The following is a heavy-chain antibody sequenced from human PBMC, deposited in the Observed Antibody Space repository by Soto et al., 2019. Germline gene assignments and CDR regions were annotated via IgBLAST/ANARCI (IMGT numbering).Heavy chain of an antibody. J-gene: IGHJ4*02. CDR1: GYTFSSYG. CDR3: ATDFRGSCGGPSCFDFDF. Sequence: QVQLVQSGAEVKKPGASVRVSCKASGYTFSSYGFSWVRQAPGQWLEWVAWISANSGDTNSAQKFQGRVTLTTDTFTSTGYMDLRSLASDDTAIYYCATDFRGSCGGPSCFDFDFWGQGTLVTVSS. D-gene: IGHD2-2*01. CDR2: ISANSGDT. V-gene: IGHV1-18*01.